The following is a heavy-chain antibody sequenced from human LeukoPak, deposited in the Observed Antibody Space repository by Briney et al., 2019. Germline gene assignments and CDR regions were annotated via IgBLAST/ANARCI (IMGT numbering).Heavy chain of an antibody. D-gene: IGHD6-13*01. J-gene: IGHJ6*03. CDR1: GGSFSGYY. V-gene: IGHV4-34*01. CDR3: ARVLAAAGRWGTYYYYMDV. CDR2: INHSGST. Sequence: SETLSLTCAVYGGSFSGYYWSWIRQPPGKGLEWIGEINHSGSTNYNPSLKSRVTISVDTSKNQFSLKLSSVTAADTAAYYCARVLAAAGRWGTYYYYMDVWGKGTTVTVSS.